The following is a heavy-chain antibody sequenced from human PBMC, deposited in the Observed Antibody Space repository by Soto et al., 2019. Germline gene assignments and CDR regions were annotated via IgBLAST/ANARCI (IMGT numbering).Heavy chain of an antibody. D-gene: IGHD3-3*01. Sequence: ASVKVSCKASGYTFSSHDINWVRQATGQGLQWMGWMNPNSGNTGYSQKFQGRVTLTMNTSISTAYMELNSLTSEDTAVYYCARGVQEAGGLVMIFGVLPLYYFDSWGQGTQVTVSS. J-gene: IGHJ4*02. CDR3: ARGVQEAGGLVMIFGVLPLYYFDS. V-gene: IGHV1-8*01. CDR2: MNPNSGNT. CDR1: GYTFSSHD.